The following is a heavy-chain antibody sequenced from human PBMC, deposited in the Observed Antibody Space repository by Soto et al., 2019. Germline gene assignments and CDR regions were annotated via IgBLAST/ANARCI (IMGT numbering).Heavy chain of an antibody. CDR1: GGTFSSYA. D-gene: IGHD3-22*01. J-gene: IGHJ4*02. CDR2: IIPIFGTA. CDR3: AIVQGYYDSSGYYRIVYFDY. Sequence: GASVKVSCKASGGTFSSYAISWVRQAPGQGLEWMGGIIPIFGTANYAQKFQGRVTITADESTSTAYMELSSLRSEDTAVYYCAIVQGYYDSSGYYRIVYFDYWGQGTLVTVSS. V-gene: IGHV1-69*13.